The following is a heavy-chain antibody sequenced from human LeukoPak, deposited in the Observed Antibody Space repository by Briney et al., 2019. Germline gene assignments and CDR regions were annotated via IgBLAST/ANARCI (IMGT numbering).Heavy chain of an antibody. Sequence: GASVKVSCKASGYTFTSYGISWVRQAPGQGLEWMGWINPNSGGTNYAQKFQGRVTMTRDTSISTAYMELSRLRSDDTAVYYCARGGPKTYYYYMDVWGKGTTVTVSS. V-gene: IGHV1-2*02. J-gene: IGHJ6*03. CDR3: ARGGPKTYYYYMDV. CDR2: INPNSGGT. D-gene: IGHD2-15*01. CDR1: GYTFTSYG.